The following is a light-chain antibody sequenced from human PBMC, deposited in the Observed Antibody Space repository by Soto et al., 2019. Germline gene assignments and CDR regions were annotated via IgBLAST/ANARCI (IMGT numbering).Light chain of an antibody. Sequence: EIVLTQSPGTLSLPPGERATLSCRASQSVPKNYLAWYQHKPGQAPRLLIYGPSSRATGIPDRFSGSGSGTDFTLSISRLEPEDFAVYYCHQYATSPQTFGQGTKVEIK. CDR1: QSVPKNY. CDR2: GPS. J-gene: IGKJ1*01. CDR3: HQYATSPQT. V-gene: IGKV3-20*01.